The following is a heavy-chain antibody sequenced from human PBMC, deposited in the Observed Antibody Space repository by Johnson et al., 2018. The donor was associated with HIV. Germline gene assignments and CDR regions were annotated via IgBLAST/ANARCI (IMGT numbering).Heavy chain of an antibody. D-gene: IGHD3-16*01. CDR1: GFTVSSNY. CDR2: IYSGGST. J-gene: IGHJ3*02. CDR3: ARDGGLAAAGAWGAFDT. Sequence: VRLVESGGGLIQPGGSLRLSCAASGFTVSSNYMSWVRQAPGKGLEWVSVIYSGGSTYYADSVKGRFTISRDNSKNTLYLQMNSLRTEDTAVYYCARDGGLAAAGAWGAFDTWGQGTMVTVSS. V-gene: IGHV3-53*01.